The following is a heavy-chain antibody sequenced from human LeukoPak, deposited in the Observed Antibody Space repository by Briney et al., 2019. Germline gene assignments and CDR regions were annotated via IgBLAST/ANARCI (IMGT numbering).Heavy chain of an antibody. Sequence: KASETLSLTCTVPGGSISSYYWSWIRQPPGKGLEWIGYIYYSGSTNYNPSLKSRVTISVDTSKNQFSLKLSSVTAADTAVYYCAGEGVAGDGDYWGQGTLVTVSS. J-gene: IGHJ4*02. D-gene: IGHD2-15*01. CDR3: AGEGVAGDGDY. CDR1: GGSISSYY. CDR2: IYYSGST. V-gene: IGHV4-59*01.